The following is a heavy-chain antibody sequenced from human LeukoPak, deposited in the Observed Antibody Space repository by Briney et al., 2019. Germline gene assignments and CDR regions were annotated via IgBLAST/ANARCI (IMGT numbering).Heavy chain of an antibody. CDR2: IWYDGSRD. D-gene: IGHD2-21*01. CDR1: GFTFRNYG. J-gene: IGHJ6*02. V-gene: IGHV3-33*03. Sequence: GGSLRLSCAASGFTFRNYGMNWVRQAPGKGLEWVALIWYDGSRDYYVDFVKGRFTVSRDNAKNSLYLQMNSLRAEDTAVYYCAKYCGGDCYGMDVWGQGTTVTVSS. CDR3: AKYCGGDCYGMDV.